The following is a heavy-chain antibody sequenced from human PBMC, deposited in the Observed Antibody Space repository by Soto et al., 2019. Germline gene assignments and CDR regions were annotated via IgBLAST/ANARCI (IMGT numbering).Heavy chain of an antibody. J-gene: IGHJ4*02. Sequence: SETLSLTCTVSGGSITSYYWSWIRQPPGKGLEWIGYIYYSGSTYYNPSLKSRVTISVDTSKNQFSLKPSSVTAADTAVYYCARVECSGGSCYQFDYWGQGTLVTVSS. CDR3: ARVECSGGSCYQFDY. CDR1: GGSITSYY. CDR2: IYYSGST. D-gene: IGHD2-15*01. V-gene: IGHV4-30-4*01.